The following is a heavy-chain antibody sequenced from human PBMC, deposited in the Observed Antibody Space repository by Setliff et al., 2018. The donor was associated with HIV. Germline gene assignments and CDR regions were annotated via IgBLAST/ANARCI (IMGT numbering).Heavy chain of an antibody. CDR3: ARDPYCSGDGCFRYYQH. CDR1: NVSINSYY. J-gene: IGHJ1*01. Sequence: PSETLSLTCTVSNVSINSYYWSWIRQPAGRALEWIGRISSSGTTNYNPYLKSRVKMSIDTSKNQFSLKLSSVTAADTAVYFCARDPYCSGDGCFRYYQHWGRGTLVTVSS. D-gene: IGHD2-15*01. CDR2: ISSSGTT. V-gene: IGHV4-4*07.